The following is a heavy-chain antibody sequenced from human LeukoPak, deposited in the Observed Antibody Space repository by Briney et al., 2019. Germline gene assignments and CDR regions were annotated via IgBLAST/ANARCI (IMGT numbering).Heavy chain of an antibody. D-gene: IGHD3-22*01. Sequence: ASVKVSCKAYGYTFTGYYMHWVRQAPGQGLEWMGIINPSGGSTSYAQKFQGRVTMTRDMSTSTVYMGLSSLRSEDTAVYYCARVSSGYYYGPFDYWGQGTLVTVSS. V-gene: IGHV1-46*01. CDR1: GYTFTGYY. CDR2: INPSGGST. J-gene: IGHJ4*02. CDR3: ARVSSGYYYGPFDY.